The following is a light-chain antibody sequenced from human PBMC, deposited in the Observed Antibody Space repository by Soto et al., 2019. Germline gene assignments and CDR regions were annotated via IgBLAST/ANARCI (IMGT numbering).Light chain of an antibody. Sequence: QSVLAQPRSVSGSPGQSVTISCTGTSSDVGGYNYVSWYQQHPGKAPKLMIYDVSQRPSGVPDRFSGSRSGNTASLTISGLQAEDEADYYCCSYAGSYTYVFGAVTKVTV. CDR2: DVS. V-gene: IGLV2-11*01. J-gene: IGLJ1*01. CDR1: SSDVGGYNY. CDR3: CSYAGSYTYV.